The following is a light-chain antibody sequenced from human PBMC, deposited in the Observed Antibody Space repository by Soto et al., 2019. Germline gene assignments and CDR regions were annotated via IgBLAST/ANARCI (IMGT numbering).Light chain of an antibody. CDR1: QSVSNSY. CDR3: QQYGGSPPFT. J-gene: IGKJ3*01. Sequence: EIVLTQSPGTLSLSPGERATLSCRASQSVSNSYLTWYQQKPGQAPRLLIYGASNRATGIPDRFSGSGSGTDFTLTISRLDPEDFAMYYCQQYGGSPPFTFGPGTKVDIK. V-gene: IGKV3-20*01. CDR2: GAS.